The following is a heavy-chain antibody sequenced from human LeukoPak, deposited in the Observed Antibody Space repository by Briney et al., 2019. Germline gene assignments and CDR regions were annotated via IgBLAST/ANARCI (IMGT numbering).Heavy chain of an antibody. V-gene: IGHV3-23*01. CDR3: ARLREIPVFGVVTKSTSYFDY. Sequence: GGSLRLSCAASGFTFSNAWMSWVRQAPGQGLEWVSVINANGDNTNYADSVRGRLTISRDDSKSTLYLQMNSLRAEDTAVYYCARLREIPVFGVVTKSTSYFDYWGQGTLVTVSS. CDR1: GFTFSNAW. CDR2: INANGDNT. J-gene: IGHJ4*02. D-gene: IGHD3-3*01.